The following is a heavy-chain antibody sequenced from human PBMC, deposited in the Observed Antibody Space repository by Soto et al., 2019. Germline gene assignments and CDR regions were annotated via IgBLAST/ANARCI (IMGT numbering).Heavy chain of an antibody. CDR3: ARARGYSGRYYFDY. J-gene: IGHJ4*02. CDR2: VNPIGGGT. CDR1: GYSFTDYY. Sequence: ASVKVSCKASGYSFTDYYLHWVRQAPGQGLEWMGWVNPIGGGTKYTQKFQGRVTMTRDTSINTAYMELSRLTSDDTAVFYCARARGYSGRYYFDYWGQGTLVTVSS. V-gene: IGHV1-2*02. D-gene: IGHD5-12*01.